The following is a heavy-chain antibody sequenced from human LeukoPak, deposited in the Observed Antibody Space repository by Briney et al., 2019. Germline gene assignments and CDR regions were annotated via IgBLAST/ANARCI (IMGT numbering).Heavy chain of an antibody. D-gene: IGHD2-21*02. Sequence: SQTLSLTCAISGDSVSSSSAAWNWIRQSPSRGVEWLGRTYYRSKWYSDYAVSVKSRITINADTSKNQFSLHLNSVTPEDTAVYYCARAGGDSWYFDYWGQGTLVTVSS. V-gene: IGHV6-1*01. CDR2: TYYRSKWYS. J-gene: IGHJ4*02. CDR1: GDSVSSSSAA. CDR3: ARAGGDSWYFDY.